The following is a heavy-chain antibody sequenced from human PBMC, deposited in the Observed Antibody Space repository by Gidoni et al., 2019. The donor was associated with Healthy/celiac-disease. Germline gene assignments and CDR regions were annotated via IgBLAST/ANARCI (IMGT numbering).Heavy chain of an antibody. CDR2: LYYSGST. CDR1: AGSISSSSYY. J-gene: IGHJ4*02. V-gene: IGHV4-39*07. D-gene: IGHD1-26*01. Sequence: QLQLQESGPGLVKPSETLSLTCTVSAGSISSSSYYWGWIRQPPGKGLEWIGSLYYSGSTYYNPSLKSRVTISVDTSKNQFSLKLSSVTAADTAVYYCAISPISGSHRIRSPFFDYWGQGTLVTVSS. CDR3: AISPISGSHRIRSPFFDY.